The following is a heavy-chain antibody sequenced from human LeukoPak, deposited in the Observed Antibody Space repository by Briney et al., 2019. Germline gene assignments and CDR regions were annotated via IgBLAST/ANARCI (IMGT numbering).Heavy chain of an antibody. CDR2: IIPISGTT. V-gene: IGHV1-69*15. J-gene: IGHJ5*02. Sequence: SVEVSCKTSGGTFTSYAITWVRQAPGQGLEGMGKIIPISGTTNYAQKFQGRVTFTADESTSTAYMELSSLRSEDTALYYCARKLRLGGNWFDPWGQGTLVTVSS. CDR1: GGTFTSYA. D-gene: IGHD1-26*01. CDR3: ARKLRLGGNWFDP.